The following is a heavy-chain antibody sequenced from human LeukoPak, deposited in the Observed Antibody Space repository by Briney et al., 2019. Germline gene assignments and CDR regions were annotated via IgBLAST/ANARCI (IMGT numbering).Heavy chain of an antibody. D-gene: IGHD4-23*01. V-gene: IGHV1-46*01. J-gene: IGHJ4*02. CDR1: GYTFTSYY. CDR2: INPSGGST. CDR3: ARVRGKRTVPDY. Sequence: GASVKVSCKASGYTFTSYYMHWVRQAPGQGLECMGIINPSGGSTSYAQKFQGRVTMTRDTSTSTVYMELSSLRSEDTAVYYCARVRGKRTVPDYWGQGTLVTVSS.